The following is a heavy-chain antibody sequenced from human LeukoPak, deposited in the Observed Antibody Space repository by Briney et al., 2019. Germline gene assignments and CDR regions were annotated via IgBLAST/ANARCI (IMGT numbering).Heavy chain of an antibody. J-gene: IGHJ4*02. Sequence: TGGSLRLSCEASGFTFSAFAVDWVRQAPGKGLEWVSVIYSGGSTYYADSVKGRFTISRDNSKNTLYLQMNSLRVEDTAVYYCALGLVTDYWGQGTLVTVSS. CDR1: GFTFSAFA. CDR3: ALGLVTDY. V-gene: IGHV3-66*01. CDR2: IYSGGST. D-gene: IGHD3-9*01.